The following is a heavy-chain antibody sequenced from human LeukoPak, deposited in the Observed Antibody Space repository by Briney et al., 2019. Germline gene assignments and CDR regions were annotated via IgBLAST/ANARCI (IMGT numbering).Heavy chain of an antibody. Sequence: SETLSLTCTVSGGSISSYYWSWIRQPAGKGLEWIGRIYTSGSTNYNPSLKSRVAMSVDTSKNQFSLKLSSVTAADTAVYYCARDPVFYYYYYMDVWGKGTTVTVSS. CDR1: GGSISSYY. CDR3: ARDPVFYYYYYMDV. CDR2: IYTSGST. D-gene: IGHD3-10*01. V-gene: IGHV4-4*07. J-gene: IGHJ6*03.